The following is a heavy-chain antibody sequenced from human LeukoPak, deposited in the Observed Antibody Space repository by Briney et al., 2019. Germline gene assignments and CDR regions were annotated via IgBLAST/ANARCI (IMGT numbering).Heavy chain of an antibody. CDR3: ARSAYYDRDFDY. CDR1: GFTFSSYA. J-gene: IGHJ4*02. D-gene: IGHD3-3*01. CDR2: ISSSSSYI. Sequence: PGASLRLSCAASGFTFSSYAMSWVRQAPGKGLEWVSSISSSSSYIYYADSVKGRFTISRDNAKNSLYLQMNSLRAEDTAVYYCARSAYYDRDFDYWGQGTLVTVSS. V-gene: IGHV3-21*01.